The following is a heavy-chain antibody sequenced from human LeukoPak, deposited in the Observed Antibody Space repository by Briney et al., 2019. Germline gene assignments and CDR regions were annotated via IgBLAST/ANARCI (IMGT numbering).Heavy chain of an antibody. CDR3: ARGLAYALYYYMDV. Sequence: SQTLSLTCTVSGGSISSGGYYWSWIRQHPGKGLEWIGYIYYSGSTYYNSSLKSRVTISVDTSKNQFSLKLSSVTAADTAVYYCARGLAYALYYYMDVWGKGTTVTVSS. CDR1: GGSISSGGYY. V-gene: IGHV4-31*03. CDR2: IYYSGST. J-gene: IGHJ6*03.